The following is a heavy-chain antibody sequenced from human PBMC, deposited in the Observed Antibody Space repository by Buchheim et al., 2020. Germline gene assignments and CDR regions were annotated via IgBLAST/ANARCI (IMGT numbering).Heavy chain of an antibody. D-gene: IGHD3-16*02. CDR3: ARGFEGDPDYVWGSYRYTGGDY. CDR1: GGSISSGDYY. J-gene: IGHJ4*02. CDR2: IYYSGST. Sequence: QVQLQESGPGLVKPSQTLSLTCTVSGGSISSGDYYWSWIRQPPGKGLEWIGYIYYSGSTYYNPSLKSRVTISVDTSKNQFSLKLSSVTAADTAVYYCARGFEGDPDYVWGSYRYTGGDYWGQGTL. V-gene: IGHV4-30-4*01.